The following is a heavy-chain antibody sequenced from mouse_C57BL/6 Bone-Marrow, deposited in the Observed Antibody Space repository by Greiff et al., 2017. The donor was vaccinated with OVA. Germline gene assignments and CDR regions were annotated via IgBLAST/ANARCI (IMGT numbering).Heavy chain of an antibody. CDR3: ARDRGLLWAMDY. J-gene: IGHJ4*01. CDR1: GFTFSDYY. CDR2: INYDGSST. Sequence: EVNLVESEGGLVQPGSSMKLSCTASGFTFSDYYMAWVRQVPEKGLEWVANINYDGSSTYYLDSLKSRFIISRDNAKNILYLQMSSLKSEDTATYYCARDRGLLWAMDYWGQGTSVTVSS. D-gene: IGHD2-1*01. V-gene: IGHV5-16*01.